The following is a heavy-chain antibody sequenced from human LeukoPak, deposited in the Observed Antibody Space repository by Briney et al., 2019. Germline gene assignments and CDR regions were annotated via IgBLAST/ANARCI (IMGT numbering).Heavy chain of an antibody. Sequence: PGRSLRLSCAAAGFTLSSNYMSWVRQAPGKGLEWVAVIYSGGSTYYPDCVKGRLTISRDNSKNTLYLQMNSLRAEDTAVYSCARDGSGSYYDYWGQGTLVTVSS. D-gene: IGHD1-26*01. J-gene: IGHJ4*02. CDR1: GFTLSSNY. V-gene: IGHV3-66*01. CDR3: ARDGSGSYYDY. CDR2: IYSGGST.